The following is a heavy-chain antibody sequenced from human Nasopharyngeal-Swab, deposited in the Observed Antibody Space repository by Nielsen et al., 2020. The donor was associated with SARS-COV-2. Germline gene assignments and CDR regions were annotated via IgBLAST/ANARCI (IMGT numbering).Heavy chain of an antibody. V-gene: IGHV4-39*01. CDR1: GGSISSSSYY. CDR2: IYYSGST. Sequence: SETLSLTCTVSGGSISSSSYYWGWIRQPPGKGLEWIGSIYYSGSTYYNPSLKSRVTISVDTSKNQFTRKLSSVTAADTAVYYCHIVVVIAATRGAFDYWGQGTLVTVSS. J-gene: IGHJ4*02. D-gene: IGHD2-15*01. CDR3: HIVVVIAATRGAFDY.